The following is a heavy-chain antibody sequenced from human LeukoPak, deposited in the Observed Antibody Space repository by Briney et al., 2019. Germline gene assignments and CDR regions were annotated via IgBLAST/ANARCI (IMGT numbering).Heavy chain of an antibody. CDR3: ARLRTTEPLLGYYYYYGRDV. CDR2: IYYSGST. Sequence: PSETLSLTCTVSGGSISSSSYDWGWIRQPPGKGLEWIGSIYYSGSTYYNPSLKSRVTISVDTSKNQFSLKLSSVTAADTAVYYCARLRTTEPLLGYYYYYGRDVWAQGTRVTVSS. V-gene: IGHV4-39*01. CDR1: GGSISSSSYD. D-gene: IGHD4-4*01. J-gene: IGHJ6*02.